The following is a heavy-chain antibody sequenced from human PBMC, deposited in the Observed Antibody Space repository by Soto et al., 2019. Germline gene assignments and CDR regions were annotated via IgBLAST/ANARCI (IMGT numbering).Heavy chain of an antibody. V-gene: IGHV1-69*01. CDR1: GGTFSSYA. CDR2: IIPIFGTA. Sequence: QVQLVQSGAEVKKPGSSVKVSCKASGGTFSSYAISWVRQAPGQGLEWMGGIIPIFGTANYAQKCQDRVTITEDESTITAYMNLSRLRSDDTAVYYCAITHSCYFTRGDCYRFDYWGKGTLVTVSS. CDR3: AITHSCYFTRGDCYRFDY. J-gene: IGHJ4*02. D-gene: IGHD2-21*02.